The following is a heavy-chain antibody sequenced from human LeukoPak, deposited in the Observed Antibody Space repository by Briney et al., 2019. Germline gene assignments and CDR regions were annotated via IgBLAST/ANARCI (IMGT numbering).Heavy chain of an antibody. CDR1: GGSISRYY. CDR2: IFYRGNT. D-gene: IGHD3-22*01. Sequence: SETLSLTCTVSGGSISRYYWNWSRQPPGKGLEWMGNIFYRGNTNYNPSLQSRLTVFVDTSKNQFSLKLTSVTAADTAVYYCASFREDTNCYYPYFDNWGQGTLVTVSS. CDR3: ASFREDTNCYYPYFDN. V-gene: IGHV4-59*01. J-gene: IGHJ4*02.